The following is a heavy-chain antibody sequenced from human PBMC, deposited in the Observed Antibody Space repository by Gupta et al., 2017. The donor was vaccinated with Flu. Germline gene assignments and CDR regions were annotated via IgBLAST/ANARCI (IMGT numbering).Heavy chain of an antibody. V-gene: IGHV3-7*01. D-gene: IGHD3-22*01. CDR1: GFTFSSYW. J-gene: IGHJ6*02. Sequence: EVQLVESGGGLVQPGGSLRLSCAASGFTFSSYWMSWVRQAPGKGLEWVANIKQDGSEKYYVDSVKGRFTISRDNAKNSLYLQMNSLRAEDTAVYYCARELHYYDSSGYYGLRGYYYYYGMDVWGQGTTVTVSS. CDR2: IKQDGSEK. CDR3: ARELHYYDSSGYYGLRGYYYYYGMDV.